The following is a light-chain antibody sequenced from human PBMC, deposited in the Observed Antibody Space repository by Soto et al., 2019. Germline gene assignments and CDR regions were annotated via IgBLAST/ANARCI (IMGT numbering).Light chain of an antibody. CDR2: KAS. CDR1: QSISSW. J-gene: IGKJ2*01. V-gene: IGKV1-5*03. CDR3: QQYNSYPYT. Sequence: DIQMTQSPSTLYASVGDRVTITCRASQSISSWLAWYPQKPGKAPKLLIYKASSLESGVPSRFSGSGSGTEFTLTISSLQPDDFATYYCQQYNSYPYTFGQGTKLEIK.